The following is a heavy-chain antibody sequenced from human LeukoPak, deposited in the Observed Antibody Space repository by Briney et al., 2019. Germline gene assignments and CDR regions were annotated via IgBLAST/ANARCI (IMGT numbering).Heavy chain of an antibody. Sequence: PSETLSLTCTVSGGSISSSSYYWGWIRQPPGKGLEWIGSIYYSGSTYYNPSLKSRVTISVDTSKNQFSLKLSSVTAADTAVYYCATSVGLRYFDWSYAFDIWGQGTMVTVSS. V-gene: IGHV4-39*07. J-gene: IGHJ3*02. CDR1: GGSISSSSYY. D-gene: IGHD3-9*01. CDR3: ATSVGLRYFDWSYAFDI. CDR2: IYYSGST.